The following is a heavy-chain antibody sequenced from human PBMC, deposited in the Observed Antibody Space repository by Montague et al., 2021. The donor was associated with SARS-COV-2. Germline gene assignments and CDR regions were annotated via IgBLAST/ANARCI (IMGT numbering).Heavy chain of an antibody. J-gene: IGHJ4*02. V-gene: IGHV4-59*13. D-gene: IGHD5-18*01. CDR2: IYYSGST. CDR3: ARQVGGYRHYFDS. Sequence: SETLSLTCTVSGGSISGNYWSWIRQPPGKGLEWIGYIYYSGSTNYNPSHKSRVTISVDTSKNQFSLKLTSVTAADTAVYYCARQVGGYRHYFDSWARGPWSPSPQ. CDR1: GGSISGNY.